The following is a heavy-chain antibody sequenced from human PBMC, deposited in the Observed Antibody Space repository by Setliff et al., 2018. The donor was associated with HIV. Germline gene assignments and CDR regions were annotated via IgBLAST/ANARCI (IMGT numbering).Heavy chain of an antibody. J-gene: IGHJ6*03. CDR1: SISINSYY. CDR3: ACGAAAGTDYYYYYYMDV. CDR2: IYYSGST. V-gene: IGHV4-39*01. Sequence: SISINSYYWGWIRQPPGKGLEWIGSIYYSGSTYYNPSLKSRVTISVDTSKNQFSLKLSSVTAADTAVYYCACGAAAGTDYYYYYYMDVWGKGTTVTVSS. D-gene: IGHD6-13*01.